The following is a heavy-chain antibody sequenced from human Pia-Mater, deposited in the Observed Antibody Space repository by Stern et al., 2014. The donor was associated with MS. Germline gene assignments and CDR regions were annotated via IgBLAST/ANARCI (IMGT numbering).Heavy chain of an antibody. CDR1: GFTFSTYP. D-gene: IGHD6-19*01. J-gene: IGHJ4*02. CDR3: ARGYSSGWLFLLDY. V-gene: IGHV3-30-3*01. Sequence: VKLVESGGGVVQPGTSLRLSCAASGFTFSTYPIHWVRQAPGKGLEWVAVISFDGNKKYFADSVKGRFTISRDNSKNTMYLQINSLRDEDTAIYYCARGYSSGWLFLLDYWGQGTLVIVSS. CDR2: ISFDGNKK.